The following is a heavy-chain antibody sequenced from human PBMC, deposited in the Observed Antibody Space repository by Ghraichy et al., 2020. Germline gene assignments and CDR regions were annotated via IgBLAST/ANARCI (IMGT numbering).Heavy chain of an antibody. Sequence: GGSLRLSCAASGFTFSNSAMTWVRQAPGKGLEWVSFISVSGGSTYYADSVKGRFTISRDNSKNTLYLQMNSLRAEDTAVYYCAKGYNHEALYWGQGTLVTVSS. J-gene: IGHJ4*02. CDR3: AKGYNHEALY. CDR2: ISVSGGST. CDR1: GFTFSNSA. V-gene: IGHV3-23*01. D-gene: IGHD5-24*01.